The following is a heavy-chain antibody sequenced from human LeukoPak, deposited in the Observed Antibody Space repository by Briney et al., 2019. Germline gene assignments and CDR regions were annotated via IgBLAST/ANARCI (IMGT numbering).Heavy chain of an antibody. CDR3: AKGSVVASARRAFDI. V-gene: IGHV3-23*01. J-gene: IGHJ3*02. CDR1: GFTFSSYA. D-gene: IGHD2-2*01. Sequence: PGGSPRLSCAASGFTFSSYAMSWVRQAPGKGLEWVSAISGSGGSTYYADSVKGRFTISRDNSKNTLYLQMNSLRAEDTAVYYCAKGSVVASARRAFDIWGQGTMVTVSS. CDR2: ISGSGGST.